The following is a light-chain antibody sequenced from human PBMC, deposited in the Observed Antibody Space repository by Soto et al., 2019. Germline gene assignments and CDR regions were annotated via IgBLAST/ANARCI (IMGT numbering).Light chain of an antibody. CDR2: WAS. J-gene: IGKJ3*01. CDR1: QTILFSPNNKNQ. CDR3: QQYYSIPFT. V-gene: IGKV4-1*01. Sequence: DIVMTQSPDSLAVSLGERATIICKSSQTILFSPNNKNQLAWYQQKPGQPPKLLINWASTRESGVPDRFSGSGSGTDFPLTISSLQAEDVAVYYCQQYYSIPFTFGPGTRVDIK.